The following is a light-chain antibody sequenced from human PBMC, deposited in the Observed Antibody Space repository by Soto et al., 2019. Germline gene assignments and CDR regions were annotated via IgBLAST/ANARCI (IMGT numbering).Light chain of an antibody. V-gene: IGLV4-69*01. J-gene: IGLJ2*01. CDR3: QTLGTGGVV. Sequence: QLVLTQSPSASASLGASVKLTCTLSSGHSSYAIAWHQQQPEKGPRYLIKLNSDGSHSKGDGIPDRFSGSSSGAERYLTISSLQSEDEADYYCQTLGTGGVVFGGGTKLTVL. CDR1: SGHSSYA. CDR2: LNSDGSH.